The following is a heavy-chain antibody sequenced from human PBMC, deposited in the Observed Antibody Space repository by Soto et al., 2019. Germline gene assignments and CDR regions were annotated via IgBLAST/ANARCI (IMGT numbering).Heavy chain of an antibody. CDR2: INGGNGNT. CDR3: ARDVTIMVRGIITSYYYGMDV. Sequence: ASVKVSCKASGNTVPNYAIHWVRQAPGQRLEWIGWINGGNGNTYYSEHFQGRFTISRDDAKNSLYLQMNSLRAEDTAVYYCARDVTIMVRGIITSYYYGMDVWGQGTTVTVSS. CDR1: GNTVPNYA. D-gene: IGHD3-10*01. J-gene: IGHJ6*02. V-gene: IGHV1-3*01.